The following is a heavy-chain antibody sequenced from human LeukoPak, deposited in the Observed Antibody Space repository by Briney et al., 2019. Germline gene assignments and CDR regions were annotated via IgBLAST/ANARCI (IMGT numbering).Heavy chain of an antibody. Sequence: ASVKVSSKAFGYTFTSNYMHWGRQAPGQGPEWMGEISPRGGSTTYAQKFQGRVTLTRDMSTSTDYLELSSLRSEDTAVYYCARDNSVRDEAWWFNPWGQGTLVTVSS. CDR3: ARDNSVRDEAWWFNP. D-gene: IGHD5-24*01. J-gene: IGHJ5*02. CDR1: GYTFTSNY. V-gene: IGHV1-46*01. CDR2: ISPRGGST.